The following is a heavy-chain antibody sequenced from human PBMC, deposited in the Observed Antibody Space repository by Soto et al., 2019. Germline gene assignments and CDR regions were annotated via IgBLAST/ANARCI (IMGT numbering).Heavy chain of an antibody. CDR3: ARGAMVRGVTYGMDV. CDR2: IIPIFGTA. J-gene: IGHJ6*02. Sequence: SVKVSCKASGGTFSSYAISWVRQAPGQGLEWMGGIIPIFGTANYAQKFQGRVTITADESTSTAYMGLSSLRSEDTAVYYCARGAMVRGVTYGMDVWGQGTTVTVSS. D-gene: IGHD3-10*01. CDR1: GGTFSSYA. V-gene: IGHV1-69*13.